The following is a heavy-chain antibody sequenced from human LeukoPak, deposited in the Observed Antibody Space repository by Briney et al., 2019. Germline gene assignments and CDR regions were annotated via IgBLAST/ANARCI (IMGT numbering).Heavy chain of an antibody. V-gene: IGHV4-38-2*01. CDR1: GYSISTGYF. CDR3: ASPRGTYIDY. Sequence: PSETLSLTCAVSGYSISTGYFWGWIRQSPGQGLEWIGSIFHTGSTSYNPSFKRRATLSVDTSKNEFSLKLTSVNATDTAIYYCASPRGTYIDYWGHGILVTVSS. D-gene: IGHD3-16*01. J-gene: IGHJ4*01. CDR2: IFHTGST.